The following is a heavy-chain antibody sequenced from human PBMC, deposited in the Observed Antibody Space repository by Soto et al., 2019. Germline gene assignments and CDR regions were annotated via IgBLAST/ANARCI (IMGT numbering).Heavy chain of an antibody. D-gene: IGHD3-16*02. CDR1: GFSLSTRRVG. CDR2: IYWDDDK. Sequence: QSGPTLVNPTQTLTLTCTFSGFSLSTRRVGVGWIRQPPGKALEWLALIYWDDDKRYSPSLKSRLTITKDTSKNQVVLTMTNMDPVDTATYYCAHERGVITFGGVIVIVGGFDYWGQGTLVTVSS. V-gene: IGHV2-5*02. J-gene: IGHJ4*02. CDR3: AHERGVITFGGVIVIVGGFDY.